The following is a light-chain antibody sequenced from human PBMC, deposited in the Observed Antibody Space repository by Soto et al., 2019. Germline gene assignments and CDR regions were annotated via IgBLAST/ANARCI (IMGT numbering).Light chain of an antibody. CDR2: IAS. V-gene: IGKV3-15*01. CDR3: QHYNTWPVT. CDR1: QSVNTN. J-gene: IGKJ1*01. Sequence: EIVMTQSPATLSVSPGERATLSCRASQSVNTNLAWYQQKPGQAPRLLIYIASTRATGIPARFSGSGSGTEFTLTISSLQSEDFAVYYCQHYNTWPVTFGQGTKVDIK.